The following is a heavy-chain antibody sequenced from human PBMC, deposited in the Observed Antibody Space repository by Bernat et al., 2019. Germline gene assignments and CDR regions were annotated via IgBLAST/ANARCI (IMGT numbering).Heavy chain of an antibody. Sequence: QVQLVESGGGVVQPGRSLRVSCAASGFTFSRFAMHWVRQAPGKGLQWVAVISYDGSEHYYEDSVKGRFTISRDNSRNTLYLQMNSLRHEDTAVYYCTQDPFWGQGTLVTVSS. CDR3: TQDPF. CDR2: ISYDGSEH. V-gene: IGHV3-30*01. J-gene: IGHJ3*01. CDR1: GFTFSRFA.